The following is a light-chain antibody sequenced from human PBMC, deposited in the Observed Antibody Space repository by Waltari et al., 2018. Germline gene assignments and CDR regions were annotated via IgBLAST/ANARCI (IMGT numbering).Light chain of an antibody. CDR2: SNK. CDR3: AVWDDSLKGV. J-gene: IGLJ3*02. CDR1: TSNIGGNP. V-gene: IGLV1-44*01. Sequence: QSVLTQPPSASGTPGQGVTISCSGSTSNIGGNPVAWYQQLPGTDPRLLIYSNKCRPSGFPVRFSGSKSGSSASLAISGLQSEEEADYYCAVWDDSLKGVFGGGTKLTVL.